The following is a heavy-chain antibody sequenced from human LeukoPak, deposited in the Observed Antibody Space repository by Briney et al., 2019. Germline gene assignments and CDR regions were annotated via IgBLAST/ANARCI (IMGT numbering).Heavy chain of an antibody. V-gene: IGHV3-23*01. Sequence: GGTLRLSCAASGFTFSSYAMSWVRQAPGKGLEWVSGISGSDGSTYSADSVKGRFIISRDNAKDSLYLQMNSLRVEDTAVYYCLRGARRDYWGQGTLVTVSS. CDR1: GFTFSSYA. CDR3: LRGARRDY. J-gene: IGHJ4*02. CDR2: ISGSDGST. D-gene: IGHD6-6*01.